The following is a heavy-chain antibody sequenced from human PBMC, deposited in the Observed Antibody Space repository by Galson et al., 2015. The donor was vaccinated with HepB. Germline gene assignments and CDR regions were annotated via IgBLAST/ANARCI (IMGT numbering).Heavy chain of an antibody. CDR3: ARGVLLWDGPDY. J-gene: IGHJ4*02. V-gene: IGHV1-46*01. CDR1: GYKFTSYY. Sequence: SVKVSCKASGYKFTSYYMHWVRQAPGQGLEWMGIINLSGGSTDYAQKFRGRLTMTRDTSTSTVFMELSSLRSEDTAVYHCARGVLLWDGPDYWGQGTLVTVSS. D-gene: IGHD3-10*01. CDR2: INLSGGST.